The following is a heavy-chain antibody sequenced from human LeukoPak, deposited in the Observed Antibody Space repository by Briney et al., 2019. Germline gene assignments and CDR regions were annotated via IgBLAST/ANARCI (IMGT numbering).Heavy chain of an antibody. CDR3: ARDGYSGNDGL. CDR2: IYHSGST. CDR1: GGSISSYY. D-gene: IGHD5-12*01. J-gene: IGHJ4*02. V-gene: IGHV4-59*01. Sequence: SETLSLTCTVSGGSISSYYWSWIRQPPGKGLEWIGYIYHSGSTKYNPSLKSRVTISVDTSKNQFSLKLSSVTAADTAVYYCARDGYSGNDGLWGQGTMVTVSS.